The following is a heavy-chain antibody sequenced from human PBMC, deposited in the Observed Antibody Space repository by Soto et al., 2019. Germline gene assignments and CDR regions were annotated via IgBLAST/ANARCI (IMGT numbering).Heavy chain of an antibody. CDR3: ARQHGYSYAEDYYYYYMDV. V-gene: IGHV4-59*08. CDR2: IYYSGST. J-gene: IGHJ6*03. D-gene: IGHD5-18*01. CDR1: GDSIKSKNVY. Sequence: SETLSLTCAVSGDSIKSKNVYWSWVRQPPGRRLEFIGYIYYSGSTYYNPALESRVTISVDTSKNQFSLKLSSVTAADTAVYYCARQHGYSYAEDYYYYYMDVWGKGTTVTVSS.